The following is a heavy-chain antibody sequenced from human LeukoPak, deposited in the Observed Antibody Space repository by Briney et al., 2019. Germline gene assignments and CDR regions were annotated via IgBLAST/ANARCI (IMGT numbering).Heavy chain of an antibody. CDR1: GFSMSVYW. CDR2: IKPDGSER. CDR3: ASPRSSFFDY. Sequence: GGSLRLSCEASGFSMSVYWMSWVRQPPGKGLEWVGNIKPDGSERNYMDSVKGRFTISRDNSKNTLYLQMSSLRAEDTAVYFCASPRSSFFDYWGQGTLVTVSS. V-gene: IGHV3-7*03. D-gene: IGHD1-26*01. J-gene: IGHJ4*02.